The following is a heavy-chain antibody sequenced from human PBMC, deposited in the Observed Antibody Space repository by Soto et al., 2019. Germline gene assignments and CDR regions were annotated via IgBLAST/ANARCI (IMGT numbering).Heavy chain of an antibody. CDR2: ITSGRTTI. CDR3: AREPARYYDFWSGYLNYFDY. J-gene: IGHJ4*02. CDR1: GFTFSSYN. Sequence: EVQLVESGGGLVQPGGSLRLSCAASGFTFSSYNMNWVRQAPGKGLEWLSYITSGRTTIYYADSVKGRFTISRDNAKNSLYLQMNSLRADDTAVYYCAREPARYYDFWSGYLNYFDYWGQGTLVTVSS. V-gene: IGHV3-48*01. D-gene: IGHD3-3*01.